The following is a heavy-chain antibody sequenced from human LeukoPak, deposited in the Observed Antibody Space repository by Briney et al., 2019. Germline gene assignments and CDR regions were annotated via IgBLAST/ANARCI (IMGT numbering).Heavy chain of an antibody. J-gene: IGHJ5*02. Sequence: GASVKVSCKASGYTFTGYYMHWVRQAPGQGLEWMGWINPNSGGTNYAQKLQGRVTMTRDTSISTAYMELSRLRSDDTAVYYCARVQGHHIVGYWFDPWGQGTLVTVSS. D-gene: IGHD2-21*01. CDR2: INPNSGGT. V-gene: IGHV1-2*02. CDR1: GYTFTGYY. CDR3: ARVQGHHIVGYWFDP.